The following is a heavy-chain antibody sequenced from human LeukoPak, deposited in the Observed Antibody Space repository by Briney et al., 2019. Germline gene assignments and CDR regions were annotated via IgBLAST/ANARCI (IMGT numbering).Heavy chain of an antibody. Sequence: GGSLRLSCAASGFTFASYGMSWVRQAPGKGLEWVSFITTNGGRTSYADSVEGRFTISRDNPRNTLYMQMNSLRGEDTAVYYCAIMHGYYDGTGYWVQWGQGTPVTVSS. CDR2: ITTNGGRT. V-gene: IGHV3-23*01. J-gene: IGHJ1*01. CDR1: GFTFASYG. CDR3: AIMHGYYDGTGYWVQ. D-gene: IGHD3-22*01.